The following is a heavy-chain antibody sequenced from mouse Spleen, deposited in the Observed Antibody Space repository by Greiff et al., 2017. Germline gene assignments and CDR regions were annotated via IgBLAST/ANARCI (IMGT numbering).Heavy chain of an antibody. CDR1: GYSFTGYY. CDR2: INPSTGGT. J-gene: IGHJ4*01. Sequence: EVQVVESGPELVKPGASVKISCKASGYSFTGYYMNWVKQSPEKSLEWIGEINPSTGGTTYNQKFKAKATLTVDKSSSTAYMQLKSLTSEDSAVYYCARWEYGNYYAMDYWGQGTSVTVSS. CDR3: ARWEYGNYYAMDY. V-gene: IGHV1-42*01. D-gene: IGHD2-10*02.